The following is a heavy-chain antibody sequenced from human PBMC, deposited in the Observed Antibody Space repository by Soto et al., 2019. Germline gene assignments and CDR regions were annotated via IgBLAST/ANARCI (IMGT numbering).Heavy chain of an antibody. CDR3: AKVRRTAAVYDAFDI. CDR1: GFTFSSYA. CDR2: ISVTGENT. Sequence: PGGSLRLSCAASGFTFSSYAMSWVRQAPGKGLEWVSGISVTGENTYYADSVKGRFTISRDNSKNTLYLQMNSLRAEGTAVYYCAKVRRTAAVYDAFDIWGQGTVVTVSS. D-gene: IGHD6-25*01. J-gene: IGHJ3*02. V-gene: IGHV3-23*01.